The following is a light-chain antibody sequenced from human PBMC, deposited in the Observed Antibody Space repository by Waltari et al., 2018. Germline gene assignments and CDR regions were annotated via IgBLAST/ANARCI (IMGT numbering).Light chain of an antibody. CDR2: DAS. Sequence: EIVLTQSPATLSLSSGERATISCRAGHSVNWSLAWYQPRPGQAPRLLIYDASNRATGIPARFSGSGSETDFTLTISSLEPEDSAVYYCQQRRNWPLTFGGGTKVEIK. V-gene: IGKV3-11*01. CDR1: HSVNWS. CDR3: QQRRNWPLT. J-gene: IGKJ4*01.